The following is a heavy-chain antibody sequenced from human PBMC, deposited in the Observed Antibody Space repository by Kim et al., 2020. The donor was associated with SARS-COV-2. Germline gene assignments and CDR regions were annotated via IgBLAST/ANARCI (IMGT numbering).Heavy chain of an antibody. CDR1: GFTFSSYV. D-gene: IGHD3-3*01. J-gene: IGHJ4*02. CDR3: AKSGEVNYDFWSGYYKNPPFDY. CDR2: ISGSGGST. Sequence: GGSLRLSCAASGFTFSSYVMSWVRQAPGKGLEWVSAISGSGGSTYYADSVKGRFTISRDNSKNTLYLQMKSLRAEDTAVYYCAKSGEVNYDFWSGYYKNPPFDYGGQGTLVTVSS. V-gene: IGHV3-23*01.